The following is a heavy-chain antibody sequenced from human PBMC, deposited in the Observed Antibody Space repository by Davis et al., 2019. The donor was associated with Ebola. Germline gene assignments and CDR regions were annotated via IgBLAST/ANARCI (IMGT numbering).Heavy chain of an antibody. CDR3: ARDGALWSLYYYGMDV. Sequence: ASVKVSCKASGYTFTSYGISWVRQAPGQGLEWMGWISAYNGNTNYAQKLQGRVTMTTDTSTSTAYMELRSLRSDDTAVYYCARDGALWSLYYYGMDVWGQGTTVTVSS. J-gene: IGHJ6*02. CDR1: GYTFTSYG. V-gene: IGHV1-18*04. CDR2: ISAYNGNT. D-gene: IGHD3-10*01.